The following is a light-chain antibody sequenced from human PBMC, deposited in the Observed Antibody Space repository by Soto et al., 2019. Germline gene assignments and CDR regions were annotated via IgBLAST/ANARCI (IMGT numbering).Light chain of an antibody. CDR3: QQYNSYPPT. CDR2: KAS. V-gene: IGKV1-5*03. Sequence: DIQMTQSPSPLSASLGDRITITCRASQSIRVWVAWYQQKAGKAPNLLIYKASRLESGVPSRFSGSGSETEFTLTISGLQPGDFATYYCQQYNSYPPTFGQGTKVDIK. CDR1: QSIRVW. J-gene: IGKJ1*01.